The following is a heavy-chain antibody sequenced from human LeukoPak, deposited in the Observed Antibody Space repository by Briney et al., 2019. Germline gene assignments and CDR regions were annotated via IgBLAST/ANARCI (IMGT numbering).Heavy chain of an antibody. J-gene: IGHJ3*02. CDR3: ARGGITILGVVPMGGDDI. D-gene: IGHD3-3*01. V-gene: IGHV1-18*01. CDR2: ISAYNGNT. Sequence: ASVKVSCKASGYTFTSYGISWVRQAPGQGLEWMGWISAYNGNTNYAQKLQGRVTMTTDTSTSTAYMELRSLRSDDTAVYYCARGGITILGVVPMGGDDIWGQGTMVTVSS. CDR1: GYTFTSYG.